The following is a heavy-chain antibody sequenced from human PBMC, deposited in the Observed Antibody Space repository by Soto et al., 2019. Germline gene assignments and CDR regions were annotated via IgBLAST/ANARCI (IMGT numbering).Heavy chain of an antibody. D-gene: IGHD6-19*01. CDR3: ARGRFPAPTGIAVAGTWVGWFAP. CDR2: MNPNSANT. Sequence: QVQLVQSGAEVKKPGASVKVSCKSSGYTFTSYDINWVRQATGQGLEWMGWMNPNSANTGYAQKFQGRATMTRNTSISTAYMELSSLRSEDTAVYYCARGRFPAPTGIAVAGTWVGWFAPWGQGTVVTVSS. J-gene: IGHJ5*02. V-gene: IGHV1-8*01. CDR1: GYTFTSYD.